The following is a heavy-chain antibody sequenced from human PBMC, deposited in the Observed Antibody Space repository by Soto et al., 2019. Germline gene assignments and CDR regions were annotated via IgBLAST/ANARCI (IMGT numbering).Heavy chain of an antibody. D-gene: IGHD6-6*01. V-gene: IGHV3-23*01. CDR2: ISGSGGST. CDR1: GFTFSSYA. CDR3: ATYRFSSSSRLRYFDY. J-gene: IGHJ4*02. Sequence: PGGSLRLSCAASGFTFSSYAMSWVRQAPGKGLEWVSAISGSGGSTYYAESVKGRFTISRDNSKSTLYLQMNSLRAEDTAVFYCATYRFSSSSRLRYFDYWGQGTLVTVSS.